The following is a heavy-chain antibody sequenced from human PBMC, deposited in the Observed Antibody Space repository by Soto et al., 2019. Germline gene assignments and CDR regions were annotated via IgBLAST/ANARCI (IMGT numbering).Heavy chain of an antibody. D-gene: IGHD6-6*01. J-gene: IGHJ1*01. CDR3: AAGAVASSVFFQY. Sequence: EVQLVESGGGLIQPGGSLRLSCAASGLSVSGNYMSWVRQTPRMGLEWISVIYTGTTTSYADFAKGRFTLSRDTSKNTISLQMNDLRGEATAVYYCAAGAVASSVFFQYWGQGTLVTVSS. CDR1: GLSVSGNY. CDR2: IYTGTTT. V-gene: IGHV3-53*01.